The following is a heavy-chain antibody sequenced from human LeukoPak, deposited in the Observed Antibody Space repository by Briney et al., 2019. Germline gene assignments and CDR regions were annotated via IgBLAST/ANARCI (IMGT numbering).Heavy chain of an antibody. V-gene: IGHV3-23*01. CDR2: LSFGGGTI. CDR3: AKEVVPGTSRSFDY. Sequence: GGSLRLSCAASGFTFSSYTMAWVRQAPGKGLECVSSLSFGGGTIYYADSVKGRFTISRDTSKNTLYLQMYSLRAEDTAIYYCAKEVVPGTSRSFDYWGQGTLVTVSS. CDR1: GFTFSSYT. J-gene: IGHJ4*02. D-gene: IGHD2-2*01.